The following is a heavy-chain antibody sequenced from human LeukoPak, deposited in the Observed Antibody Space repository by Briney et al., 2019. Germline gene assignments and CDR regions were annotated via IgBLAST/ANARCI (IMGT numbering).Heavy chain of an antibody. CDR1: GGSISSYY. V-gene: IGHV4-59*01. Sequence: SETLSLTCSVSGGSISSYYWSWIRQPPGKGLEWIGYISYSGSTNYNPSLKSRVTISVDTSKNQFSLTLSSVTAADTAVYYCAREFYTALRSWGQGTLVTVSS. J-gene: IGHJ5*02. CDR3: AREFYTALRS. CDR2: ISYSGST. D-gene: IGHD2-2*02.